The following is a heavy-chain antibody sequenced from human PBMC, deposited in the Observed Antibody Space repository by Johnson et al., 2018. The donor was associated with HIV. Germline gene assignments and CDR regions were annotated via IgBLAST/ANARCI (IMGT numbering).Heavy chain of an antibody. CDR2: IYRGGDT. J-gene: IGHJ3*02. D-gene: IGHD5-24*01. CDR3: ARGCRDGYTCDVFDI. Sequence: VQLVESGGDLVQPGGSLRLSCAASGFAVSSNYMSWVRQAPGEGLEWVSIIYRGGDTWYAGSVTGRFTISRDNSKTTLYLQMNSLRAEDTAVYYCARGCRDGYTCDVFDIWGQGTMVTVSP. V-gene: IGHV3-66*01. CDR1: GFAVSSNY.